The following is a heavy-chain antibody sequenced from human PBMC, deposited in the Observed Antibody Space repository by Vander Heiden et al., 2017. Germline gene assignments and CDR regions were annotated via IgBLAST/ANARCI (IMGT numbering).Heavy chain of an antibody. J-gene: IGHJ4*02. D-gene: IGHD3-10*01. Sequence: EVQLVESGGGLVKPGGSLRLSCAAYGFTFSSYSMNWVRPAPGKGLEWVSSISSSSSYIYYADSVKGRFTISRDNAKNSLYLQMNSLRAEDTAVYYCARVRGGFLWFGELFIDYWGQGTLVTVSS. CDR1: GFTFSSYS. CDR2: ISSSSSYI. V-gene: IGHV3-21*01. CDR3: ARVRGGFLWFGELFIDY.